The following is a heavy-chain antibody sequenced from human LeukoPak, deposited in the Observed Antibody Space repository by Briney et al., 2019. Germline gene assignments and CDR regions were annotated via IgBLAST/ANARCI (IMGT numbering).Heavy chain of an antibody. D-gene: IGHD3-22*01. CDR1: GGSFSGYY. V-gene: IGHV4-34*09. Sequence: PSETLSLTCAVYGGSFSGYYWSWIRQPPGKGLEWIGEINHSGSTYYNPSLKSRVTISVDTSKNQFSLKLSSVTAADTAVYYCASGYYLYYFDYWGQGTLVTVSS. CDR3: ASGYYLYYFDY. CDR2: INHSGST. J-gene: IGHJ4*02.